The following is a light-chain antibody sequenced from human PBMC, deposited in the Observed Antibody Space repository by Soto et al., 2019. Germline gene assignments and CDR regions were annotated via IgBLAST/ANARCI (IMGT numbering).Light chain of an antibody. V-gene: IGLV1-40*01. CDR2: ADT. CDR1: SSNFGAGYA. J-gene: IGLJ1*01. Sequence: QSVLTQPPSVSGAPGQRVTISCTGSSSNFGAGYAVHWYQQFPGTAPKLLIYADTHRPSGVPDRFSGSKSGTSASLAIAGLQAEDEADYYCQSYDTSLSGSNVFGPGTKLTVL. CDR3: QSYDTSLSGSNV.